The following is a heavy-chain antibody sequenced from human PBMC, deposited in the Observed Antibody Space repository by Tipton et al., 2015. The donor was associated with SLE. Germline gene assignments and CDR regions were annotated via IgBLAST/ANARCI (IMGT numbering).Heavy chain of an antibody. CDR1: GFTFSSYA. J-gene: IGHJ5*02. Sequence: SLRLSCAASGFTFSSYAMHWVRQAPGKGLEFVSAISSNGGNTYYADSVKGRFTISRDNAKDSLYLHMNSLRAEDTAVYYCARKTAGTTWFDPWGQGTLVTVSS. CDR3: ARKTAGTTWFDP. CDR2: ISSNGGNT. V-gene: IGHV3-64*02. D-gene: IGHD1-7*01.